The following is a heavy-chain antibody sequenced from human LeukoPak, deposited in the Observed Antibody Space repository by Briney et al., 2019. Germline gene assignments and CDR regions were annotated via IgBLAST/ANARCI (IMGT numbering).Heavy chain of an antibody. Sequence: GRSLRLSCAASGFTFSRYGLHWVRQAPGKELEWVAVIANDGKDKKYADSVKGRLTISRDNSKSTLYLQMNSLRAEDTAVYYCAKDQQVGAAAYYFDSWGQGTLVTASS. CDR3: AKDQQVGAAAYYFDS. CDR2: IANDGKDK. CDR1: GFTFSRYG. J-gene: IGHJ4*02. V-gene: IGHV3-30*18. D-gene: IGHD6-13*01.